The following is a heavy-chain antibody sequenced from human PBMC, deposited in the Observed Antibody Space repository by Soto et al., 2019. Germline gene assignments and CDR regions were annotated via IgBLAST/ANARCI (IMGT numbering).Heavy chain of an antibody. V-gene: IGHV1-18*01. CDR1: GYTFTSYG. J-gene: IGHJ5*02. D-gene: IGHD3-10*01. CDR3: ARVASITMVRGVPYNWFDP. Sequence: QVQLVQSGAEVKKPGASVKVSCKASGYTFTSYGISWVRQAPGQGLEWMGWISAYNGNTNYARKLKGRVTMTTDTSTSTAYMELRSLRSDDTAVYYCARVASITMVRGVPYNWFDPWGQGTLVTVSS. CDR2: ISAYNGNT.